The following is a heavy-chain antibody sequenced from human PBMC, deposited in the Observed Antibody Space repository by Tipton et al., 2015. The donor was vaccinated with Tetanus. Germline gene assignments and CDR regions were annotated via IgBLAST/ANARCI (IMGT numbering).Heavy chain of an antibody. CDR3: ARERIEAFYYHGLDV. D-gene: IGHD2-21*01. CDR1: GGSISSFY. J-gene: IGHJ6*02. Sequence: TLSLTCTVSGGSISSFYWYWIRQPPGKGLEWIAYIYQNGAANYNPSLHRRVTIPAHTSTNQFSLQLAFVTAADTAIYYCARERIEAFYYHGLDVWGPGTTVTVSS. V-gene: IGHV4-59*01. CDR2: IYQNGAA.